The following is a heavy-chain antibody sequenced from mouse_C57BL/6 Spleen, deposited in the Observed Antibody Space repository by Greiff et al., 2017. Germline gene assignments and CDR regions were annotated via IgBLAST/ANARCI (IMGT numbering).Heavy chain of an antibody. CDR3: VSTMVTTFAMDY. CDR1: GYTFTSYW. V-gene: IGHV1-64*01. D-gene: IGHD2-2*01. J-gene: IGHJ4*01. CDR2: IHPNSGST. Sequence: QVQLQQPGAELVKPGASVKLSCKASGYTFTSYWMHWVKQRPGQGLEWIGMIHPNSGSTNYNEKFKSKATLTVDKSSSTAYMQLSSLTSEDSAVYYCVSTMVTTFAMDYWGQGTSVTVSS.